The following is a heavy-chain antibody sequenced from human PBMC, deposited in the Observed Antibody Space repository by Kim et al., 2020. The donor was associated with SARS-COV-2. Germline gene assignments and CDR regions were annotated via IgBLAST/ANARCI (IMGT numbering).Heavy chain of an antibody. CDR3: AKDLPVGYYDSSEGDY. Sequence: GGSLRLSCAASGFTFSSYAMSWVRQAPGKGLEWVSAISGSGGSTYYADSVKGRFTISRDNSKNTLYLQMNSLRAEDTAVYYCAKDLPVGYYDSSEGDYWGQGTLVTVSS. V-gene: IGHV3-23*01. J-gene: IGHJ4*02. CDR1: GFTFSSYA. CDR2: ISGSGGST. D-gene: IGHD3-22*01.